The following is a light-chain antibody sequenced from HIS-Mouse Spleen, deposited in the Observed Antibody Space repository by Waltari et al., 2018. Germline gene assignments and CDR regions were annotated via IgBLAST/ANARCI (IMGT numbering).Light chain of an antibody. CDR1: SSDVGSYNL. CDR3: CSYAGSSTYWV. Sequence: QSALTQPASVSGSPGQSITISCTGTSSDVGSYNLVSWYQHHPGKAPKLMIYEGRKRPSGVSNRFSGSRSGNTASLTIYGLQAEDEADYYCCSYAGSSTYWVFGGGTKLTVL. CDR2: EGR. V-gene: IGLV2-23*01. J-gene: IGLJ3*02.